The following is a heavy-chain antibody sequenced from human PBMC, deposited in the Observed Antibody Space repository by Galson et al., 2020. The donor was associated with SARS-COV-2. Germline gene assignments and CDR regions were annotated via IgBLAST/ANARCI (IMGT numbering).Heavy chain of an antibody. Sequence: GGSLRLSCAASGFSFSIYDMAWVRQSPGKGLEWLSAVSGSGDLTYYADSVQGRFTISRDNSMNTLYLQMNGLRVEDTAMYYCANWAPYFDLWGRGTLVTVSS. V-gene: IGHV3-23*01. D-gene: IGHD3-16*01. CDR2: VSGSGDLT. CDR1: GFSFSIYD. CDR3: ANWAPYFDL. J-gene: IGHJ2*01.